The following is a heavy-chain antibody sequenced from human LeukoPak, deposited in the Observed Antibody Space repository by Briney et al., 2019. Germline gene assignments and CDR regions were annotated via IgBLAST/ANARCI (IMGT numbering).Heavy chain of an antibody. Sequence: SETLSLTCTVSGGSISSGAYLWSWIRQHPGKGLEWIGYIHYIGSTYFNPSLKSRVTISVDTSKNHFSLKLNSVTAADTAVYYCARDSTAYGAFDIWGQGTMVTVSS. CDR1: GGSISSGAYL. D-gene: IGHD3-9*01. J-gene: IGHJ3*02. V-gene: IGHV4-31*03. CDR2: IHYIGST. CDR3: ARDSTAYGAFDI.